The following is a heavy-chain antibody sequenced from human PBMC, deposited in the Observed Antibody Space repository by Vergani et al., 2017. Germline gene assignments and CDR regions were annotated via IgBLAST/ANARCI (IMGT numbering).Heavy chain of an antibody. CDR1: GGSISSGDYY. CDR3: ARNNQLWFGEFSFDP. CDR2: IYYSGST. J-gene: IGHJ5*02. Sequence: QVQLQESGPGLVKPSGTLSLTCAVSGGSISSGDYYWSWIRQPPGKGLEWIGYIYYSGSTYYNPSLKSRVTISVDTSKNQFSRKLSSVTAADTAVYYCARNNQLWFGEFSFDPWGQGTLVTVSS. D-gene: IGHD3-10*01. V-gene: IGHV4-30-4*01.